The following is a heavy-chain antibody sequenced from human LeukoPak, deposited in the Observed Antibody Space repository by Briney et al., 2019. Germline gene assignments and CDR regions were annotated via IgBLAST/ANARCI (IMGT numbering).Heavy chain of an antibody. V-gene: IGHV3-11*01. CDR3: ARSVFAVPGALDH. CDR2: ISSSGSTT. Sequence: GGSLRLSCAASGFRFSDYYMSWIRQAPGKGLEWVSYISSSGSTTYYAESVKGRFTISRDSAKRSLFLQLNSLRAEDTAVYYCARSVFAVPGALDHWGQGILVTVSS. J-gene: IGHJ4*02. D-gene: IGHD3-3*01. CDR1: GFRFSDYY.